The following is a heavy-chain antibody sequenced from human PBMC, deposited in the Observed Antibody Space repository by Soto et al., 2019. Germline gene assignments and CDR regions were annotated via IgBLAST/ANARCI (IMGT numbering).Heavy chain of an antibody. Sequence: SETLSLTCSVSGGSISSYYWSWIRQPAGKGLEWIGRIYTSGTTNYNPSLKSRVTMSIETSKNQFSLKLNSVTAADTAVYYCARGGCSGGNCYTRFDPWGQGTLVTVSS. D-gene: IGHD2-21*01. CDR1: GGSISSYY. CDR2: IYTSGTT. CDR3: ARGGCSGGNCYTRFDP. J-gene: IGHJ5*02. V-gene: IGHV4-4*07.